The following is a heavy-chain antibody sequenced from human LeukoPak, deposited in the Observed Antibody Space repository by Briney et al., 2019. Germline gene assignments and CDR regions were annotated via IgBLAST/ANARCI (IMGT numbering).Heavy chain of an antibody. CDR3: AKDMNTYHYDSSGYYDDY. V-gene: IGHV3-23*01. Sequence: PGGSLRFSCAASGFTFSSYWMSWVRQAPGKGLEWVSSISGSTRSTYYADSVKGRFTISRDNSKNTLYLQMSSLRAEDTATYYCAKDMNTYHYDSSGYYDDYWGQGTLVTVSS. CDR2: ISGSTRST. D-gene: IGHD3-22*01. CDR1: GFTFSSYW. J-gene: IGHJ4*02.